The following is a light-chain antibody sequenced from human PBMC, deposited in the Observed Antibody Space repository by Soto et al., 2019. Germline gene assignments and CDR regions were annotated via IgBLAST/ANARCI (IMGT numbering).Light chain of an antibody. Sequence: EIVLTQSPGTLSLFPGDGVTLSCRASQSVRSNYLAWYQHKPGQAPRLLIYGASSRATGIPDRFSGSGSGTDFTLTISRLEPEDFAVYYCQHYGTTPGFTFGQGTKLEIK. CDR2: GAS. CDR3: QHYGTTPGFT. CDR1: QSVRSNY. V-gene: IGKV3-20*01. J-gene: IGKJ2*01.